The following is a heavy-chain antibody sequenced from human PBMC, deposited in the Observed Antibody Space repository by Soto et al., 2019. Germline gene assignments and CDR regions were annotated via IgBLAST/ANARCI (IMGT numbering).Heavy chain of an antibody. J-gene: IGHJ4*02. D-gene: IGHD1-1*01. CDR1: GFTFRDYA. CDR3: ARAVAGQVRSAWTWLDY. V-gene: IGHV3-30-3*01. CDR2: IPSDGSAQ. Sequence: QVQLVESGGGVVQPGRSLRLSCEASGFTFRDYAMHWVRQAPGKGLEWVAAIPSDGSAQHYADSVKGRFSISRDNSKNTLSLQMNSLRPEDAALYYCARAVAGQVRSAWTWLDYWAREPWSPSPQ.